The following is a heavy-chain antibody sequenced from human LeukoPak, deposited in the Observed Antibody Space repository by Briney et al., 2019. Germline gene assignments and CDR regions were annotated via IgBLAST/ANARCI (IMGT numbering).Heavy chain of an antibody. CDR1: GGSISSSSYY. Sequence: SSETLSLTCTVSGGSISSSSYYWGWIRQPPGKGLEWIGSIYYSGSTYYNPSLNSRVTISVDTSKNQFSLKLSSVTAADTAVYYCARAEWLRQNLRWFDPWGQGTLVTVSS. CDR3: ARAEWLRQNLRWFDP. V-gene: IGHV4-39*01. D-gene: IGHD3-3*01. CDR2: IYYSGST. J-gene: IGHJ5*02.